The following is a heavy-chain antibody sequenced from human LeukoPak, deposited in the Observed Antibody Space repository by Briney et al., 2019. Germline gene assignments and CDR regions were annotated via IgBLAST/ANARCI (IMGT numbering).Heavy chain of an antibody. CDR2: INPSGGST. CDR1: GYTFTNYY. Sequence: AASVKVSCKASGYTFTNYYMHWVRQAPGQGLEWMGIINPSGGSTNYAQKFRGRVTMTRDTSTSTVYMELSSLRSEDTAVYYCARDESISILWWWGQGALVTVSS. D-gene: IGHD2-21*01. J-gene: IGHJ1*01. CDR3: ARDESISILWW. V-gene: IGHV1-46*01.